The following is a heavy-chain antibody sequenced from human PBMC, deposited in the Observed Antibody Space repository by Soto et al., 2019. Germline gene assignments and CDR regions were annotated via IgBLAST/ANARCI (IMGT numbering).Heavy chain of an antibody. CDR3: ARGPIPDRPAGGLYLKH. D-gene: IGHD6-6*01. Sequence: ASVKVSCKASGYTFTSYYMHWVRQAPGQGLEWMGIINPSGGSTSYAQKFQGRVTMTRDTSTSTVYMELSSLRSEDTAVYYCARGPIPDRPAGGLYLKHCGQGTMVTVYS. CDR2: INPSGGST. V-gene: IGHV1-46*01. CDR1: GYTFTSYY. J-gene: IGHJ1*01.